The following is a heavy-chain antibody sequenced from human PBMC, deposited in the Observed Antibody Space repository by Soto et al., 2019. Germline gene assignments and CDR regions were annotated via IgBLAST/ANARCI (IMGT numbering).Heavy chain of an antibody. D-gene: IGHD6-13*01. CDR3: AKRSPYSSGWYSTIFTY. V-gene: IGHV3-23*01. J-gene: IGHJ4*02. Sequence: PGGSLRLSCAASGFSFCDYAMRWVRQAPGNGLEWVSVISESGGRTHYADSVRRRFTVSRDNSKNSLSLRMNSLRDEGTAVYFCAKRSPYSSGWYSTIFTYWGQGA. CDR1: GFSFCDYA. CDR2: ISESGGRT.